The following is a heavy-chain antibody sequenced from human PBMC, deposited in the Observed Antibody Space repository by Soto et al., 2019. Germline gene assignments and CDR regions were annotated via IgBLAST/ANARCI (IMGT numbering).Heavy chain of an antibody. V-gene: IGHV4-61*01. CDR2: IYYSGST. CDR1: GGSVSSGCYD. Sequence: SETLSLTCTVSGGSVSSGCYDWSWLRQPPGKGLEWIGYIYYSGSTNYNPSLKSRVTISVDTSKNKFSLKLSSVTAADTAVYYCARHRPGSGGSCYDYWGQGTLVTVSS. D-gene: IGHD2-15*01. J-gene: IGHJ4*02. CDR3: ARHRPGSGGSCYDY.